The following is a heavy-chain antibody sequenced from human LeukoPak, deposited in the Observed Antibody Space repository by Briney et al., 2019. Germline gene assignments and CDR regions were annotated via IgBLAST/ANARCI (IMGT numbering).Heavy chain of an antibody. CDR3: ARDGVFSSSWYLY. D-gene: IGHD6-13*01. CDR2: ISSSSSYI. J-gene: IGHJ4*02. CDR1: GFTFSIYS. Sequence: GGSLRLSCAASGFTFSIYSMNWVRQAPGKGLEWVSSISSSSSYIYYADSVKGRFTISRDNAKNSLYLQMNSLRAEDTAVYYCARDGVFSSSWYLYWGQGTLVTVSS. V-gene: IGHV3-21*01.